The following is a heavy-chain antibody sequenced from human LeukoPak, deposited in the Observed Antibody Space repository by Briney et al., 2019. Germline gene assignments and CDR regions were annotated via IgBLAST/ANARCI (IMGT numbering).Heavy chain of an antibody. CDR1: GFTFSSYA. Sequence: GGSLRLSCATSGFTFSSYAMSWVRQAPGKGLEWVSGISGGGGRTHYADSVKGRVTISRDNSKNTLYLQMNSLRAEDRAVYYCAKDLRYCSSTRCYYSGMDVWGQGTTVTVAS. CDR2: ISGGGGRT. D-gene: IGHD2-2*01. CDR3: AKDLRYCSSTRCYYSGMDV. V-gene: IGHV3-23*01. J-gene: IGHJ6*02.